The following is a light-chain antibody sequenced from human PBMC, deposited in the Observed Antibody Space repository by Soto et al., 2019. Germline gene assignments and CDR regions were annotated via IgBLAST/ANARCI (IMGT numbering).Light chain of an antibody. CDR1: QSVSSN. V-gene: IGKV3-11*01. Sequence: EVVMTRSPASLSVSQLEIASLSAMASQSVSSNVAWYHQKPGQAPRLLIYGASTRATGIPARFSASGSGTDFPLTTSSLEPEDFAVYYCQQRRNWPITFGQGTRLEIK. J-gene: IGKJ5*01. CDR3: QQRRNWPIT. CDR2: GAS.